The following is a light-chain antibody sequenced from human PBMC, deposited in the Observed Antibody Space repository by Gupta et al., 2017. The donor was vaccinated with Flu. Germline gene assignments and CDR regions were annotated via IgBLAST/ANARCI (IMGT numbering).Light chain of an antibody. V-gene: IGLV2-11*03. J-gene: IGLJ2*01. CDR3: FSYAGSYTFI. CDR1: SPYSDGYSS. Sequence: TGTSPYSDGYSSVSWYQQHPPKAPNPLIHDLNQQPSGVPGCVSGARSADTASPTISASLTISALRSEDDADYYCFSYAGSYTFIFGGGTKLTVL. CDR2: DLN.